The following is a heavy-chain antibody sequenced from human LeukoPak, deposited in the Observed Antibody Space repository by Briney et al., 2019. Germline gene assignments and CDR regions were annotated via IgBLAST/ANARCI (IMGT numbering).Heavy chain of an antibody. V-gene: IGHV4-4*07. CDR1: GGSISSYY. D-gene: IGHD5-18*01. J-gene: IGHJ4*02. CDR3: ARESRIQLWLSLDY. CDR2: IYTSGST. Sequence: PSETLSLTCTVSGGSISSYYWSWIRQPAGKGLECIGRIYTSGSTNYNPSLKSRVTMSVDTSKNQFSLKLSSVTAADTAVYYCARESRIQLWLSLDYWGQGTLVTVSS.